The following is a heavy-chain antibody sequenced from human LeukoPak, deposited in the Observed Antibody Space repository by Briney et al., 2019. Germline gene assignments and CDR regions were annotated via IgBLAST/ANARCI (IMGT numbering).Heavy chain of an antibody. V-gene: IGHV4-31*11. Sequence: PSETLSLTCAVYGGSFSGYYWSWIRQHPGKGLEWIGYIYYSGSTYYNPSLKSRVTISVDTSKNQFSLKLSSVTAADTAVYYCARDPGDGITGDPGYFDYWGQGTLVTVSS. D-gene: IGHD1-20*01. CDR1: GGSFSGYY. CDR3: ARDPGDGITGDPGYFDY. J-gene: IGHJ4*02. CDR2: IYYSGST.